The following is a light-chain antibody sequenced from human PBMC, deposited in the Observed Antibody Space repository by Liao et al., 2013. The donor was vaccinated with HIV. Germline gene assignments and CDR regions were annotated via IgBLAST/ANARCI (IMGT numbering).Light chain of an antibody. J-gene: IGLJ1*01. V-gene: IGLV3-25*03. CDR1: ELENTY. CDR2: QDT. Sequence: SDELTQPSSVSVSPGQTASITCSGGELENTYASWYQQRPGQSPVLVIYQDTKRPSGIPERFSGSNSGTTVTLTISGVQAEDEADYYCQSADSSGTYRVFGPGTEVTVL. CDR3: QSADSSGTYRV.